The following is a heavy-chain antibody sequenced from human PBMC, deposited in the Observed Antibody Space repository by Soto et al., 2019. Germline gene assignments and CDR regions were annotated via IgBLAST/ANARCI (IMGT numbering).Heavy chain of an antibody. J-gene: IGHJ4*02. CDR3: ARQRTSVVTQAYFDV. CDR1: GDSISSRSYY. D-gene: IGHD2-21*02. Sequence: SETLSLTCTVTGDSISSRSYYWGWIRQPPGKGLEWIGSIYYSGSTYNNPSLRSRVSMSIDTSKDQFSLKLKSVTAADTALYFCARQRTSVVTQAYFDVWGQGTLVTV. V-gene: IGHV4-39*01. CDR2: IYYSGST.